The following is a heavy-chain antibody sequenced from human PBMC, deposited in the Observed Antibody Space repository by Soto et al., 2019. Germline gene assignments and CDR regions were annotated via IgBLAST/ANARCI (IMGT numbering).Heavy chain of an antibody. J-gene: IGHJ4*02. CDR1: GFSLSTSGVG. D-gene: IGHD3-3*01. CDR2: IYWDDDK. CDR3: AHRPSGYYTSLVHYFDY. V-gene: IGHV2-5*02. Sequence: ESGPTLVNPTQTLTLTCTFSGFSLSTSGVGVGWIRQPPGKALEWLALIYWDDDKRYSPSLKSRLTITKDTSKNQVVLTMTNMDPVDTATYYCAHRPSGYYTSLVHYFDYWGQGTLVTVSS.